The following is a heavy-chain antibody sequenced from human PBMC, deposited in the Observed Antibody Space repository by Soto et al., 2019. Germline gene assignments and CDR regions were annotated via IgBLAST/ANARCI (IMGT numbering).Heavy chain of an antibody. Sequence: GGSLRLSCAASGFMFSDYGMHWVRQAPGKGLEWVAIIWYDGSSKYYSDSVKGRFTISRDNSNNTLYLQMNSLRVEDTAVYFCAREGAVAGSQDFWGQGTLVTVSS. D-gene: IGHD6-19*01. J-gene: IGHJ4*02. CDR1: GFMFSDYG. CDR3: AREGAVAGSQDF. CDR2: IWYDGSSK. V-gene: IGHV3-33*01.